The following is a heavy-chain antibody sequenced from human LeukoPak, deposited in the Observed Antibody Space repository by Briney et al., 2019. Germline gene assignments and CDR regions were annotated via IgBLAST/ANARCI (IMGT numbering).Heavy chain of an antibody. CDR3: ARDLNAVGASAFNFDY. J-gene: IGHJ4*02. V-gene: IGHV3-33*01. Sequence: GRSLRLSCAASGFTFSSYGMHWVRQAPGKGLEWVAVIWYDGSNKYYADSVKGRFTISRDNSKNTLYLQMNSRRAEDTAVYYCARDLNAVGASAFNFDYWGQGTLVTVSS. D-gene: IGHD1-26*01. CDR2: IWYDGSNK. CDR1: GFTFSSYG.